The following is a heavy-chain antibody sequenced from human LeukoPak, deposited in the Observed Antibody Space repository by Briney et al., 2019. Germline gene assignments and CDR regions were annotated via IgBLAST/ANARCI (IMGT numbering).Heavy chain of an antibody. CDR3: ASVKLGYYYDTNGYFDS. J-gene: IGHJ4*02. CDR2: IYYQGNT. Sequence: PSETLSLTCTVSTDSISKSLYHWAWVRQLPGKGLGWIAEIYYQGNTYYNPSLSGRVTISVDTSKNQFSLQLNAVTAADTALYFCASVKLGYYYDTNGYFDSWGQGIPVTVSS. D-gene: IGHD3-22*01. V-gene: IGHV4-39*07. CDR1: TDSISKSLYH.